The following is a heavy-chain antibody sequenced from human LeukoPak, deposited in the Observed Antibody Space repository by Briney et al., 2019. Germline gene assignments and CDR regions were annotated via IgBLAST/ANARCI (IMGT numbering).Heavy chain of an antibody. Sequence: PGGSLRLSCAASGFTFSSYWMHWVRQAPGKGLVWVSRIHSDGSSTNYADSVKGRFTISRDNAKNTLDLQMNSLTAEDTAVYYCARSLDYWGQGTLVTVSS. CDR2: IHSDGSST. V-gene: IGHV3-74*01. CDR1: GFTFSSYW. CDR3: ARSLDY. J-gene: IGHJ4*02.